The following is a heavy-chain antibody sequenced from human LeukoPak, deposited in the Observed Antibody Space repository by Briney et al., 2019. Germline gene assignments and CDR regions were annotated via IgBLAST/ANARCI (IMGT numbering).Heavy chain of an antibody. CDR1: GGSISSGSYY. D-gene: IGHD4-17*01. CDR2: IYTTSGST. Sequence: SETLSLTCTVSGGSISSGSYYWSWIRQPAGKGLEWIGRIYTTSGSTNYNPSLKSRVTISVDTSKNQFSLKLSSVTAADTAVYYCARVATVTPWDYYFDYWGQGTLVTVSS. J-gene: IGHJ4*02. V-gene: IGHV4-61*02. CDR3: ARVATVTPWDYYFDY.